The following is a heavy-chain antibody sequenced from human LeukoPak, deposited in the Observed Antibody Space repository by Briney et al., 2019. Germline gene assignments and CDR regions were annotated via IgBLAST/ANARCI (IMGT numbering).Heavy chain of an antibody. CDR1: GYTFTGYY. V-gene: IGHV1-2*02. D-gene: IGHD3-9*01. CDR2: INPNSGGT. J-gene: IGHJ4*02. Sequence: ASVKVSCKASGYTFTGYYMHWVRQAPGQGLVWMGWINPNSGGTNYAQKFQGGVTMTRDTSISTAYMELSRLRSDDTAVYYCARGGLLRYFDWHEGYFDYWGQGTLVTVSS. CDR3: ARGGLLRYFDWHEGYFDY.